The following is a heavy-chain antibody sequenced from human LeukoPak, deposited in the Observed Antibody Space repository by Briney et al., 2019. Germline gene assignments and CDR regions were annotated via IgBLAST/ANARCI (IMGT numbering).Heavy chain of an antibody. J-gene: IGHJ4*02. Sequence: GGSLRLSCVASGFTFSSYWMSWVRQAPGKGLEWVANIKEDGSEKYYVDSVKGRFTISRDNAKNSLYLQMNSLRAEDTAVYYCATSATVTRGYFDYWGQGTLVTVSS. V-gene: IGHV3-7*01. CDR2: IKEDGSEK. D-gene: IGHD4-17*01. CDR1: GFTFSSYW. CDR3: ATSATVTRGYFDY.